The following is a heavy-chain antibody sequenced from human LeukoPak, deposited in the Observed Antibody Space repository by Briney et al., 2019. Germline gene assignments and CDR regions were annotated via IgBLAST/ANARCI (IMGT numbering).Heavy chain of an antibody. CDR2: INPNSGGT. D-gene: IGHD1-26*01. CDR3: AREDGRLLQNDY. CDR1: GYTFTGYY. Sequence: ASVKVSCKASGYTFTGYYMPWVRQAPGQGLEWMGRINPNSGGTNYAQKFQGRVTMTRDTSISTAYMELSRLRSDDTAVYYCAREDGRLLQNDYWGQGTLVTVSS. V-gene: IGHV1-2*06. J-gene: IGHJ4*02.